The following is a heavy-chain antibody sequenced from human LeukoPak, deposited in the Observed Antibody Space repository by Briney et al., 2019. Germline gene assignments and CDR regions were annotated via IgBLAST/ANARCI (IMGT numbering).Heavy chain of an antibody. CDR2: ISYDGSNK. J-gene: IGHJ4*02. CDR3: VRGGLVVPAAHADY. D-gene: IGHD2-2*01. V-gene: IGHV3-30*19. Sequence: GGSLRLSCETSIFVFSEYYMHWVRLAPGKGLEWLAVISYDGSNKYYADSVKGRFTISRDNSKNTLYLQMNSLRAEDTAVYYCVRGGLVVPAAHADYWGQGTLVTVSS. CDR1: IFVFSEYY.